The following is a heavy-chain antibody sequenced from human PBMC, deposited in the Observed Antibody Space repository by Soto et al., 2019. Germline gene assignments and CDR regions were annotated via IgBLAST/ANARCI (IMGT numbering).Heavy chain of an antibody. J-gene: IGHJ4*02. Sequence: QVQLVQSGTEVKKTGSSVKVSCKASGGTFSTFGISWVRQAPGQGLEWMGGIIPFFGTARYSQNFEDRITITADESTNTVYMDLRSLTSEDTAIYYCAKSAPMDAGDKYYYDFWGQGALVTVSS. D-gene: IGHD4-17*01. CDR3: AKSAPMDAGDKYYYDF. CDR2: IIPFFGTA. V-gene: IGHV1-69*01. CDR1: GGTFSTFG.